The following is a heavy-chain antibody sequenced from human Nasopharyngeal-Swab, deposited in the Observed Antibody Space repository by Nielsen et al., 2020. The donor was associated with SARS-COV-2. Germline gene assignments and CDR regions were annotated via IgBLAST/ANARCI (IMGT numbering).Heavy chain of an antibody. D-gene: IGHD3-3*01. CDR3: AREVGGVVPNWFDP. V-gene: IGHV3-30*03. Sequence: GESLKISCAASGFTFSSYGMHWVRQAPGKGPEWVAVISYDGSNKYYADSVKGRFTISRDNAKNSLYLQMNSLRAEDTAVYYCAREVGGVVPNWFDPWGQGTLVTVSS. CDR1: GFTFSSYG. CDR2: ISYDGSNK. J-gene: IGHJ5*02.